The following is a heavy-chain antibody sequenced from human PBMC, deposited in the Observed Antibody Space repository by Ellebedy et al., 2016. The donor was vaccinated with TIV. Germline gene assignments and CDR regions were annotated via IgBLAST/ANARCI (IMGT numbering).Heavy chain of an antibody. CDR2: IYYSGST. Sequence: SETLSLTCTVSGGSISSYYWSWIRQPPGKGLEWIGYIYYSGSTNYNPSLKSRVTISVDTSKNQFSLKLSSVTAADTAVYYCARHAITMIVVGYDAFDIWGQGTMVTVSS. CDR3: ARHAITMIVVGYDAFDI. D-gene: IGHD3-22*01. CDR1: GGSISSYY. V-gene: IGHV4-59*08. J-gene: IGHJ3*02.